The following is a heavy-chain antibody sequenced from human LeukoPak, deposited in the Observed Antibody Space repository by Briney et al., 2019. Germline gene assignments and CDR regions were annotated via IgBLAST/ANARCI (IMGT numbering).Heavy chain of an antibody. CDR3: ARGRYCSATICSGGDAFDI. CDR1: GGSISNYY. J-gene: IGHJ3*02. Sequence: SETLSLTCTVSGGSISNYYWSWIRQPAGKGLEWIGRIYTSASTNYNPSLKSRVTLSADASKNQFSLRLSSLTAADTAVYYCARGRYCSATICSGGDAFDIWGQGTVVTVSS. V-gene: IGHV4-4*07. D-gene: IGHD5-24*01. CDR2: IYTSAST.